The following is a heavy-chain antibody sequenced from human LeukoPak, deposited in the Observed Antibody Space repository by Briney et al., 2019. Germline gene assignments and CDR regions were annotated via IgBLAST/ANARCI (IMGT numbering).Heavy chain of an antibody. J-gene: IGHJ2*01. CDR3: AKGRSAGYWYFDL. CDR2: IRYDGSNK. V-gene: IGHV3-30*02. Sequence: GGSLRLSCAASGFTFSSYGMHWVRQAPGKGLEWVAFIRYDGSNKYYADSVKGRFTISRDNSKNTLYLQMNSLRAEDTAVYYCAKGRSAGYWYFDLWGRGTLVTVSS. D-gene: IGHD6-19*01. CDR1: GFTFSSYG.